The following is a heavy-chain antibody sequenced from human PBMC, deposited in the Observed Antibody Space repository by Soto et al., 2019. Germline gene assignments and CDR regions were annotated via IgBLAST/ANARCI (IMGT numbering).Heavy chain of an antibody. D-gene: IGHD6-19*01. Sequence: ASVKVSCKASRYTFTSYAMHWVRQAPGQRLEWMGWINAGNGNTKYSQKFQGRVTITRDTSASTAYMELSSLRSEDTAVYYCARGSLGYSSGWYGGDFDYWGQGTLVTVSS. CDR2: INAGNGNT. CDR1: RYTFTSYA. CDR3: ARGSLGYSSGWYGGDFDY. J-gene: IGHJ4*02. V-gene: IGHV1-3*01.